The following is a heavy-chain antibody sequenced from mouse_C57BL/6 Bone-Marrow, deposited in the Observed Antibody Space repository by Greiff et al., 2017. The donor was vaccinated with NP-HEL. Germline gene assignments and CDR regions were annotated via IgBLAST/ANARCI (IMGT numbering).Heavy chain of an antibody. D-gene: IGHD1-1*01. CDR3: ARRGYGSSSGYFDV. CDR1: GFTFSDYG. J-gene: IGHJ1*03. V-gene: IGHV5-15*04. CDR2: ISNLAYSI. Sequence: EVKVVESGGGLVQPGGSLKLSCAASGFTFSDYGMAWVRQAPRKGPEWVAFISNLAYSIYYADTVTGRFTISRENAKNTLYLEMSSLRSEDTAMYYCARRGYGSSSGYFDVWGTGTTVTVSS.